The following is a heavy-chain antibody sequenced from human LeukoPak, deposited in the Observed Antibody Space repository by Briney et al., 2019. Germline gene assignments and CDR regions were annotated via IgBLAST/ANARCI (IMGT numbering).Heavy chain of an antibody. V-gene: IGHV4-38-2*01. CDR1: DYSISSGYY. D-gene: IGHD3-16*01. J-gene: IGHJ5*02. Sequence: SETLSLTCAVSDYSISSGYYWGWIRQPPGKGLEWIGGIYHSGSTYYNPSLKSRVTISVDTSTNQFSLELSSVTAADTALYYCARVSYDYVWGSFASWGLGTLVTVSS. CDR3: ARVSYDYVWGSFAS. CDR2: IYHSGST.